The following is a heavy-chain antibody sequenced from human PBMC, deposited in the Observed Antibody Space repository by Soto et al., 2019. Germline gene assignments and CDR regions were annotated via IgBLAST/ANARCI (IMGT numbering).Heavy chain of an antibody. CDR1: GGSISSYY. J-gene: IGHJ2*01. Sequence: SETLSLTCTVSGGSISSYYWSWIRQPPGKGLEWIGYIYYSGSTNYNPSLKSRVTISVDTSKNQFSLKLSSVTAADTAVYYCARVNGDPPMKADWYFDLWGRGTLVTVSS. D-gene: IGHD4-17*01. CDR3: ARVNGDPPMKADWYFDL. V-gene: IGHV4-59*01. CDR2: IYYSGST.